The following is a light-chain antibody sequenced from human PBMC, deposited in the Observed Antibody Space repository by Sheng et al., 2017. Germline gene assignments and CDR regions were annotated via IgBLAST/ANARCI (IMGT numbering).Light chain of an antibody. CDR1: ALPKKY. CDR2: KDS. CDR3: QSADTSDTPDVL. J-gene: IGLJ2*01. V-gene: IGLV3-25*03. Sequence: SYELTQSPSVSVSPGQTARITCSGDALPKKYAYWYQQKPGQAPVMVIYKDSERPSGIPERFSGSSSGTTVTLTISGVQAEDEADYFCQSADTSDTPDVLFGGGTKLTVL.